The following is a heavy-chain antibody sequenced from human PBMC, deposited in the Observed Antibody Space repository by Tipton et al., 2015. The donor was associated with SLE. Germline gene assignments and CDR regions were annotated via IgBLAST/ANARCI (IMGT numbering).Heavy chain of an antibody. CDR2: IKQDGSEK. V-gene: IGHV3-7*01. CDR1: GFTFSSYW. D-gene: IGHD3-10*01. Sequence: GSLRLSCAASGFTFSSYWMSWVRQAPGKGLEWVAIIKQDGSEKYYVDSVKGRFTISRDNAKNSLYLQMNSLRAEDTAVYYCAREGHPWDRGAFDIWGQGTMVTVSS. J-gene: IGHJ3*02. CDR3: AREGHPWDRGAFDI.